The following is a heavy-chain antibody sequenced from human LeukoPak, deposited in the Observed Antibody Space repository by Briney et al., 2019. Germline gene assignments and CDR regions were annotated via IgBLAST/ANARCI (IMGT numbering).Heavy chain of an antibody. D-gene: IGHD3-22*01. V-gene: IGHV1-18*01. Sequence: ASVKVSCKASGYTFTSYGISWVRQAPGQGLEWMGWISAYNGNTNYAQKLQGRVTMTTDTSTSTAYVELRSLRSDDTAVYYCAREYYDSTTGFDYWGQGTLVTVSS. J-gene: IGHJ4*02. CDR3: AREYYDSTTGFDY. CDR2: ISAYNGNT. CDR1: GYTFTSYG.